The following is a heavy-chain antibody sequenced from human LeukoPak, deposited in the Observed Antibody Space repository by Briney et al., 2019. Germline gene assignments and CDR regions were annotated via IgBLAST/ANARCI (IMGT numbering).Heavy chain of an antibody. V-gene: IGHV3-64D*09. J-gene: IGHJ4*02. CDR2: ISSNGGST. D-gene: IGHD3-10*01. Sequence: GGSLRLSCSASGFTFSSHVMHWVRQAPGEGLEYVSAISSNGGSTDYADSVKGRSTISRDNSKNTLYLQMSSLRAEDTAVYYCVKGGDYYGSGSYGWVDYWGQGTLVTVSS. CDR1: GFTFSSHV. CDR3: VKGGDYYGSGSYGWVDY.